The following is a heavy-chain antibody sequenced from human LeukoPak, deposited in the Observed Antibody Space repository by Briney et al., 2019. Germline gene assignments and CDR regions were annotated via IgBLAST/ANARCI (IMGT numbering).Heavy chain of an antibody. CDR1: GFTFSSYT. Sequence: GGSLRLSCAASGFTFSSYTMSWVRQAPGKGLEWVSTITTSDGNTYYADSVKGRFTISRDNSKNTIYLQMNSLRAEDTALYYCAKAAAAPGFDFWGQGTLVTVSS. D-gene: IGHD6-13*01. CDR2: ITTSDGNT. V-gene: IGHV3-23*01. J-gene: IGHJ4*02. CDR3: AKAAAAPGFDF.